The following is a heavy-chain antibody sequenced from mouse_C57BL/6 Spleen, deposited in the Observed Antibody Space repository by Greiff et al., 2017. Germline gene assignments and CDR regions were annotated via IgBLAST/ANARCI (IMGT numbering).Heavy chain of an antibody. V-gene: IGHV1-80*01. CDR1: GYAFSSYW. D-gene: IGHD2-4*01. J-gene: IGHJ3*01. Sequence: QVQLQQPGAELVKPGASVKISCKASGYAFSSYWMNWVKQRPGQGLEWIGQIYPGDGDTNYNGKFKGKATLTADKSSSTAYMQLSSLTSEDSAVYFCARWDYDYDVAYWGQGTLVTVSA. CDR3: ARWDYDYDVAY. CDR2: IYPGDGDT.